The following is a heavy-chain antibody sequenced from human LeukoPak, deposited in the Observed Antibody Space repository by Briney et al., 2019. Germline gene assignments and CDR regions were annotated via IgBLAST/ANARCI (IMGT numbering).Heavy chain of an antibody. CDR2: ISYDGSNK. J-gene: IGHJ4*02. V-gene: IGHV3-30-3*01. CDR3: ARDLGARGH. CDR1: GFTFSSYA. D-gene: IGHD3-16*01. Sequence: GRSLRLSCAASGFTFSSYAMHWVRQAPGKGLEWVAVISYDGSNKYYADSVKGRFTISRDNAKNTLFLQMDSLRVEDTGHYYCARDLGARGHWGQGTLVIVSS.